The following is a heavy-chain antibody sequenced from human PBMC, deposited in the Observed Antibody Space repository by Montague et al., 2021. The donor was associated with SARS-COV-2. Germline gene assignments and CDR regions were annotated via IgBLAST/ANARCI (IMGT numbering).Heavy chain of an antibody. Sequence: SETLSLTCTVTGGPISGSSDYWGWIRQSPGKGREWIASVDYSGNTYYSPSLKSRPTISVDTSKNQFSLKLNSVTAADTALYYCARREYSYGWGDWGQGTLVTVSS. V-gene: IGHV4-39*01. D-gene: IGHD5-18*01. CDR1: GGPISGSSDY. J-gene: IGHJ4*02. CDR3: ARREYSYGWGD. CDR2: VDYSGNT.